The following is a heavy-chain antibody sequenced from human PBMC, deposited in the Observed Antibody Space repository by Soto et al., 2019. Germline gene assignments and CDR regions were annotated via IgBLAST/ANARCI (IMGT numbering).Heavy chain of an antibody. CDR3: ARDLHRSAYFDY. V-gene: IGHV3-33*01. Sequence: GGSLRLSCAASGFTFSSYGMHWVRQAPGKGLEWVAVIWYDGSNKYYADSVKGRFTISRDNSKNTLYLQMNSLRAEDTAVYYCARDLHRSAYFDYWGQGTLVTVSS. CDR1: GFTFSSYG. J-gene: IGHJ4*02. CDR2: IWYDGSNK.